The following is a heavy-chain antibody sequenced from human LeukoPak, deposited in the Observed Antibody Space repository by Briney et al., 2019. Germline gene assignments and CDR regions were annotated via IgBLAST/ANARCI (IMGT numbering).Heavy chain of an antibody. J-gene: IGHJ4*02. CDR2: ISYDGSNK. CDR1: GFTFSSYA. Sequence: GGSLRLSCAASGFTFSSYAMHWVRQAPGRGPEWVAVISYDGSNKYYADSVKGRFTISRDNSKNTLYLQMNSLRAEDTAVYYCAREIVVVVAALDYWGQGTLVTVSS. V-gene: IGHV3-30-3*01. D-gene: IGHD2-15*01. CDR3: AREIVVVVAALDY.